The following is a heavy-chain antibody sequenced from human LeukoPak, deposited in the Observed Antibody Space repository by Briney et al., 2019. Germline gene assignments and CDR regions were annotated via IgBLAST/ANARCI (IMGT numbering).Heavy chain of an antibody. D-gene: IGHD3-9*01. CDR3: VRRVRYFGQNDY. CDR2: IYYTGST. V-gene: IGHV4-59*08. CDR1: GASMSDYY. Sequence: SETLSLTCTVSGASMSDYYWSWIRQPPGKGLEWIGYIYYTGSTNYNPSLKSRVTMSVDTSKNQISLKLSSATAADSAVYYCVRRVRYFGQNDYWGQGTLVTVSS. J-gene: IGHJ4*02.